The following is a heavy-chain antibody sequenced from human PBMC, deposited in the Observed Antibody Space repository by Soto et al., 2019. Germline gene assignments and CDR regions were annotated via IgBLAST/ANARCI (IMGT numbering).Heavy chain of an antibody. J-gene: IGHJ6*03. CDR2: FDPEDGET. CDR3: ATGYYYGSGSYPYYYYMDV. Sequence: ASVKVSCKVSGYTLTELSMHWVRQAPGKGLEWMGGFDPEDGETIYAQKLQGRVTMTEDTSTDTAYMELSSLRSEDTAVYYCATGYYYGSGSYPYYYYMDVWGKGTTVTVSS. CDR1: GYTLTELS. V-gene: IGHV1-24*01. D-gene: IGHD3-10*01.